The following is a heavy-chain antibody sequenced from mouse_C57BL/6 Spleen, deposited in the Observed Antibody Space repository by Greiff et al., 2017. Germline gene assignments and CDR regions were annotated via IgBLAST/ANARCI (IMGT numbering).Heavy chain of an antibody. CDR1: GYAFSSYW. D-gene: IGHD1-1*01. CDR2: IYPGDGDT. V-gene: IGHV1-80*01. CDR3: ARRGYGSSYDYAMDY. J-gene: IGHJ4*01. Sequence: QVQLQQSGAELVKPGASVKISCKASGYAFSSYWMNWVKQRPGKGLEWIGQIYPGDGDTNYNGKFKGKATLTADNSSSTAYMQLSSLTSEDSAVYFCARRGYGSSYDYAMDYWGQGTSVTVSA.